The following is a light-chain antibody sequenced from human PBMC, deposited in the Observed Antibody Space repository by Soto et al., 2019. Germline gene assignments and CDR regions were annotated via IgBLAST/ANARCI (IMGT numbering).Light chain of an antibody. CDR2: DAS. Sequence: IQMARCPFSLSASVAARFTITGRASQGIRNDLAWYQQKPGKAPKILIYDASSLHRGVPSRFSGSGSGTDFTLTISSLQPEDFATYYCQQTYSTLWTFGQGTKVDIK. CDR3: QQTYSTLWT. J-gene: IGKJ1*01. V-gene: IGKV1-39*01. CDR1: QGIRND.